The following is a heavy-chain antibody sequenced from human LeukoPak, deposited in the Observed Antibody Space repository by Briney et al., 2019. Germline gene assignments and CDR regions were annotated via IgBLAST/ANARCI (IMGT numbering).Heavy chain of an antibody. Sequence: ASVKVPCKAAGYTFTSYYMHWVRQAPGQGLEWMGIINPSDSRTNYAQKFQGRVTMTRDMSTSTVYMELSSLRTEDTAVYYCARDRYYDSSGYSNAFDIWGQGTMVTVSS. CDR3: ARDRYYDSSGYSNAFDI. CDR2: INPSDSRT. J-gene: IGHJ3*02. D-gene: IGHD3-22*01. CDR1: GYTFTSYY. V-gene: IGHV1-46*01.